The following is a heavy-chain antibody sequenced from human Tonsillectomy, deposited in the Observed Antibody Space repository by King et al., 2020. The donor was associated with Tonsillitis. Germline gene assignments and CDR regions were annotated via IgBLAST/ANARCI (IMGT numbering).Heavy chain of an antibody. Sequence: VQLVESGGGLVRPGGSLRLSCAASGFTFSIYAMSWVRQAPGKGLEWVSTISDSGGSTYYADSVKGRFTISRDNPKNTLSLQMNSLRAEDTAVYYCANLYYYDSSGNAFDIWGQGTMVTVSS. J-gene: IGHJ3*02. CDR2: ISDSGGST. D-gene: IGHD3-22*01. CDR1: GFTFSIYA. V-gene: IGHV3-23*04. CDR3: ANLYYYDSSGNAFDI.